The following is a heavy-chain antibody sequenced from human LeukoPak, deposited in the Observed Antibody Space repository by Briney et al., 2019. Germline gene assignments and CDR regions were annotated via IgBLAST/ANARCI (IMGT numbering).Heavy chain of an antibody. CDR2: INHSGST. J-gene: IGHJ4*02. Sequence: SVTLSLTCAVYGGSFSGYYWSWIRQPPGKGLEWIGEINHSGSTNYNPSLKSRVTISVDTSKNQFSLKLSSVTAADTAVYYCARGGRLRYFDWLLSLDYWGQGTLVTVSS. CDR3: ARGGRLRYFDWLLSLDY. CDR1: GGSFSGYY. D-gene: IGHD3-9*01. V-gene: IGHV4-34*01.